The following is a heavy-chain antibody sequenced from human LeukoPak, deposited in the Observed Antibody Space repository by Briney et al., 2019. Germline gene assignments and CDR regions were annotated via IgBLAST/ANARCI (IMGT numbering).Heavy chain of an antibody. J-gene: IGHJ6*03. CDR3: AKDESPPGYSSGWYGRNYYYYYMDV. D-gene: IGHD6-19*01. V-gene: IGHV3-73*01. Sequence: GGSLRLSCAASGFTFSGSGIHWVRQASGKGLEWVGRIRSKANSYATAYAAAVKGRFTISRDDSKNTLYLQMNSLRAEDTAVYYCAKDESPPGYSSGWYGRNYYYYYMDVWGKGTTVTVSS. CDR2: IRSKANSYAT. CDR1: GFTFSGSG.